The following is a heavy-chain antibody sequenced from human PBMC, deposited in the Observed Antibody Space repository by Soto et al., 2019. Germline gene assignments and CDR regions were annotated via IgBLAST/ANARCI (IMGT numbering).Heavy chain of an antibody. CDR1: GFTFSSYG. CDR3: AREQAAADLRNSSDP. CDR2: IWYDGSNK. V-gene: IGHV3-33*01. J-gene: IGHJ5*02. D-gene: IGHD6-13*01. Sequence: RLSWAASGFTFSSYGMHWVRQAPGKGLEWVAVIWYDGSNKYYADSVKGRFTISRDNSKNTLYLQMNSLRAEDTAVYYCAREQAAADLRNSSDPWGQGTLLTVSS.